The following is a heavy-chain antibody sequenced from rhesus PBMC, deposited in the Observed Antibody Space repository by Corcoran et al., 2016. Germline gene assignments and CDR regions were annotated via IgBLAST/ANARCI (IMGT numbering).Heavy chain of an antibody. CDR3: SRFDV. J-gene: IGHJ5-1*01. CDR1: GFTFNLYG. Sequence: EGQMVESGGDLVQPGGSLRLSCEASGFTFNLYGIPWVRQVQGNGFEWVAVISSDGSNKQYAYYVRDRFTISRDNSRNIVYLQMNNLKLEDTAVYYCSRFDVWDPGVLVIVSS. V-gene: IGHV3-54*02. CDR2: ISSDGSNK.